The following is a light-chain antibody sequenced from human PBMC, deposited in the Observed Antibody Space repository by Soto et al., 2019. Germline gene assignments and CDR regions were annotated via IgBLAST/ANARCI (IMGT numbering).Light chain of an antibody. CDR2: VNT. CDR3: RSYESSLAAFV. Sequence: QSVLTQPPSVSGAPGQRVTISCTGRSSNIGARFDVHWYRHHPGTAPKLLIYVNTNGPSGVADRFSGSKSGNSASLAIAGLRAEDEADYYCRSYESSLAAFVFGTGTKLTVL. CDR1: SSNIGARFD. J-gene: IGLJ1*01. V-gene: IGLV1-40*01.